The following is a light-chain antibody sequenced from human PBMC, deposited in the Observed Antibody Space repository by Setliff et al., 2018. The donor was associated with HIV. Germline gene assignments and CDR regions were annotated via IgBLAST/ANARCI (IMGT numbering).Light chain of an antibody. Sequence: QSALAQPASVSGSPGQSITISCTGTRSDVGGYDYVSWYQHHPGKAPKLIIYNVNKRPSGVSNRSSGSKSGNTASLTISGLQAEDEADYYCTSYTTSSSPYVFGTGTKVT. CDR1: RSDVGGYDY. CDR2: NVN. CDR3: TSYTTSSSPYV. V-gene: IGLV2-14*03. J-gene: IGLJ1*01.